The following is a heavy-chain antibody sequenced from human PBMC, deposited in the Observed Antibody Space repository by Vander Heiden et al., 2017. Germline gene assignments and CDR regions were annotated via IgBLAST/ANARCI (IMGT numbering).Heavy chain of an antibody. CDR2: IKQDGSEK. D-gene: IGHD3-16*01. CDR3: ASGWGGAFDI. Sequence: EVQLVESGGGLVQPGGSLRLSCAASGFTFRSYWMSWVRQAQGKGRGWGANIKQDGSEKYYVDSVKGRFTISRDNAKNSLYLQMNSLRAEDTAVYYCASGWGGAFDIWGQGTMVTVSS. CDR1: GFTFRSYW. V-gene: IGHV3-7*03. J-gene: IGHJ3*02.